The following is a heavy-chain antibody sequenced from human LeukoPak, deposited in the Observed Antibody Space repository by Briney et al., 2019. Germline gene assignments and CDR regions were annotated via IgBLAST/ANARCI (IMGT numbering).Heavy chain of an antibody. V-gene: IGHV4-59*01. CDR2: IYYSGST. J-gene: IGHJ4*02. CDR1: GGSISSYY. D-gene: IGHD4-23*01. Sequence: SETLSLTCAVSGGSISSYYWSWIRQPPGKGLEWIGYIYYSGSTNYNPSLKSRVTISVDTSKNQFSLKLSSVTAADTAVYYCARVGDYGGNSVDYWGQGTLVTVSS. CDR3: ARVGDYGGNSVDY.